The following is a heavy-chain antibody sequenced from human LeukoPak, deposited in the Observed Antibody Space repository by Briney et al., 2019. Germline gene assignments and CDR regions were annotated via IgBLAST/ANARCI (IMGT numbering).Heavy chain of an antibody. CDR2: ISGSGGST. V-gene: IGHV3-23*01. CDR3: AKAPGYSSSWYYFDY. J-gene: IGHJ4*02. Sequence: PGGSLRLSCAASGFTFSSYSMNWVRQAPGKGLEWVSAISGSGGSTYYADSVKGRFTISRDNSKNTLYLQMNSLRAEDTAVYYCAKAPGYSSSWYYFDYWGQGTLVTVSS. CDR1: GFTFSSYS. D-gene: IGHD6-13*01.